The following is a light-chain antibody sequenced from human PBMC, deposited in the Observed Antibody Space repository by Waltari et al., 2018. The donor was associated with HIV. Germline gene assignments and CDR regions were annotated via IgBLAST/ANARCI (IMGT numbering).Light chain of an antibody. CDR1: SSDIGGSNY. J-gene: IGLJ2*01. CDR2: EVS. CDR3: SSYRSSNTWV. V-gene: IGLV2-14*01. Sequence: QSALTQPASVSGSPGQSITISCTGTSSDIGGSNYVSWYQQRPDKAPKLMIYEVSGRPSGVSNRFSGSKSGNTASLTISGLQAEDEADYYCSSYRSSNTWVFGGGTKVTVL.